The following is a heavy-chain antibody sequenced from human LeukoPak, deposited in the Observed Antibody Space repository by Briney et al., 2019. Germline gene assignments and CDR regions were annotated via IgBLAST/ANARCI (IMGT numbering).Heavy chain of an antibody. J-gene: IGHJ4*02. CDR3: ARYIWGSYPTFEDY. D-gene: IGHD3-16*02. CDR2: IFYSGST. V-gene: IGHV4-59*01. Sequence: SETLSLTCTVSGGSISSYYWRWIRQPPGKGREWIGYIFYSGSTNYNPSLKSRVTISVNTSKNQFSLKLSSVTAADSAVYYCARYIWGSYPTFEDYWGQGTLVTVSS. CDR1: GGSISSYY.